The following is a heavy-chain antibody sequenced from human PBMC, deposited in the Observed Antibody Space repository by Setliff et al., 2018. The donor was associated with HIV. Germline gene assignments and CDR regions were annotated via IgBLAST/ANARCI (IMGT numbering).Heavy chain of an antibody. CDR1: GYTFTGYY. CDR3: ARGGGGDQLEDAFDI. Sequence: ASVKVSCKASGYTFTGYYMHWVRQAPGQGLEWMGWIDPNSGGTNYAQKFQGRVTMTRDTSISTAYMELSRLRSDDTAVYYCARGGGGDQLEDAFDIWGQGTMVTVSS. CDR2: IDPNSGGT. J-gene: IGHJ3*02. V-gene: IGHV1-2*02. D-gene: IGHD3-10*01.